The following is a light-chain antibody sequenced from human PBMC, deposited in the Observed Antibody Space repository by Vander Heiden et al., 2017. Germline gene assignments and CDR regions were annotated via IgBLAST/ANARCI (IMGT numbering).Light chain of an antibody. J-gene: IGLJ1*01. V-gene: IGLV2-8*01. Sequence: QSALTQPPSASGSPGQSVPVSCTGTSSDVGGYSYVSWYQQHPGKAPKLLIYEVTKRPSGVPDRFSGSKSGNTASLTVSGLQAEDEADYYCSSYGGSNNYVFGSGTKVTVL. CDR1: SSDVGGYSY. CDR2: EVT. CDR3: SSYGGSNNYV.